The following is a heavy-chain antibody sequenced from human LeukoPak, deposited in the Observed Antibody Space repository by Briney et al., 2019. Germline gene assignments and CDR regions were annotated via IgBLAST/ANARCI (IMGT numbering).Heavy chain of an antibody. V-gene: IGHV5-10-1*01. J-gene: IGHJ4*02. Sequence: GESPKISCKGSGYSFTSYWTTWVRQMPGKGLEWMGTIDPSDSNMKNYSPTLQGHVTISVDKSISTVYLQWSSLKASDTAMYYCATGSSGGYSYWGQGALVTVSS. CDR1: GYSFTSYW. CDR3: ATGSSGGYSY. D-gene: IGHD3-10*01. CDR2: IDPSDSNMK.